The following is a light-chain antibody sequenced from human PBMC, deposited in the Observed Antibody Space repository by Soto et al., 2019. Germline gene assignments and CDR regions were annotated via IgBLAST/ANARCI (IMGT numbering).Light chain of an antibody. V-gene: IGLV2-14*01. J-gene: IGLJ1*01. CDR3: SSYTSGSLRV. Sequence: TRPASVSGSPGKSSTISCTGTRSHVGGYNYVSWYQHHPGKAPKLVIYVVSYRPSGVSDRFSGSKSANTASRTISGLQAEDEADYYCSSYTSGSLRVFGTGTKVTVL. CDR2: VVS. CDR1: RSHVGGYNY.